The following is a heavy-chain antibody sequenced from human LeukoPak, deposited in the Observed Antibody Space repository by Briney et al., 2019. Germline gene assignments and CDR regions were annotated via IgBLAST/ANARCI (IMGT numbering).Heavy chain of an antibody. D-gene: IGHD3-10*01. Sequence: PGGSLRLSCAASGFTFSSYAMSWVRQAPGKGPEWVSGISDSGGSTYYADSVKGRFTISRDNSKNTLYLQMNSLRAEDTAVYYCAKDRGAVASPYYFDYWGQGPLVTVSS. V-gene: IGHV3-23*01. CDR3: AKDRGAVASPYYFDY. CDR2: ISDSGGST. J-gene: IGHJ4*02. CDR1: GFTFSSYA.